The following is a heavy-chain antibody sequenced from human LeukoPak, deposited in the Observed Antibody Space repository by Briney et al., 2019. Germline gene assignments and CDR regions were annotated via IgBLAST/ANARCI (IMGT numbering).Heavy chain of an antibody. J-gene: IGHJ4*02. CDR2: IYHSGTT. V-gene: IGHV4-38-2*02. CDR1: GYSISSGYY. Sequence: WETLSLTCTVSGYSISSGYYWGWIRQPPGKGLEWIGSIYHSGTTYYNPSLKSRVTISVDTSKNQFSLRLSSVTAADTAVYYCARGTSTILATFSYWGQGTLVTVSS. D-gene: IGHD2-2*02. CDR3: ARGTSTILATFSY.